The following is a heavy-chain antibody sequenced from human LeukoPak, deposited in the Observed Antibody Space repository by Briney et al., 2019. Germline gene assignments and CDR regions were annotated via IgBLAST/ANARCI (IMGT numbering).Heavy chain of an antibody. CDR2: ISYDGSNK. CDR3: AKDRRAVHGYLDY. V-gene: IGHV3-30*18. D-gene: IGHD1-1*01. J-gene: IGHJ4*02. Sequence: PGRSLRLSCAASGFTFSSYGIHWVRQAPGKGLEWVAVISYDGSNKYYADSVKGRFTISRDNSKNTLYLQMNSLRAEDTAVYYCAKDRRAVHGYLDYWGQGTLVTVSS. CDR1: GFTFSSYG.